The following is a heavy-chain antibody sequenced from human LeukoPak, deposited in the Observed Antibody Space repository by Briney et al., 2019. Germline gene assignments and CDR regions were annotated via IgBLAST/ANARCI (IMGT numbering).Heavy chain of an antibody. CDR2: ISGSSSYI. CDR1: GFIFTSYP. J-gene: IGHJ4*02. Sequence: GGSLRLSCAASGFIFTSYPMSWVRQAPGKGLEWVSSISGSSSYIYYADSVKGRFTISRDNAKNSLYLQMNTLRAEDTAVYYCASDPYTSGEVDYWGQGTLVTVSS. V-gene: IGHV3-21*01. D-gene: IGHD6-19*01. CDR3: ASDPYTSGEVDY.